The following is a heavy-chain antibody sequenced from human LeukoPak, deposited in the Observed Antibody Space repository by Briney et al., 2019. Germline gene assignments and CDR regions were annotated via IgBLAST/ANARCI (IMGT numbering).Heavy chain of an antibody. Sequence: GGSLRLSCAASGFTFSSYAMSWVRQAPGKGLEWVSAISGSGGSTYYADSVKGRFTISRDNSKNTLYLQMNSLRAEDTAVYYCAKDPYDYGDLSLDYWGQGTLVTVSS. D-gene: IGHD4-17*01. CDR2: ISGSGGST. CDR3: AKDPYDYGDLSLDY. V-gene: IGHV3-23*01. J-gene: IGHJ4*02. CDR1: GFTFSSYA.